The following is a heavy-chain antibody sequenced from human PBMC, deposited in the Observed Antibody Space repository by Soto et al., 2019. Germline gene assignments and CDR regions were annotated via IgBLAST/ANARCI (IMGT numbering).Heavy chain of an antibody. CDR1: GFTFSSYG. CDR3: AKDRESYSTSSYFFDY. D-gene: IGHD6-6*01. V-gene: IGHV3-30*18. J-gene: IGHJ4*02. Sequence: QVQLVESGGGVVQPGRSLRLSCAASGFTFSSYGMHWVRQAPGKGLEWVAFISYDGSNKYYADSVKGRFTISRDNSNYTLYLQMSSLRAEATAVYYCAKDRESYSTSSYFFDYWGQGTLVTVSS. CDR2: ISYDGSNK.